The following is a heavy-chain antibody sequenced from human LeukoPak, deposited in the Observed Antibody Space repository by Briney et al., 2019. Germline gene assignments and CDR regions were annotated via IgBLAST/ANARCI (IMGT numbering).Heavy chain of an antibody. D-gene: IGHD1-7*01. CDR3: ARDPGNYAYFDY. CDR1: GYTFSSYA. CDR2: IPYDGDNK. J-gene: IGHJ4*02. V-gene: IGHV3-30-3*01. Sequence: GGSLRLSCAASGYTFSSYAMHWVRQAPGKGLEWVAVIPYDGDNKNYADSVKGRFTISRDSSKNTLYLQMNSLRTEDTAVYYCARDPGNYAYFDYWGQGTLVTVSS.